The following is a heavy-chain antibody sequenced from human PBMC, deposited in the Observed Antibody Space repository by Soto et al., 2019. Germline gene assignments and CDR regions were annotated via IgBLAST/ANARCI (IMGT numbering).Heavy chain of an antibody. V-gene: IGHV2-5*01. CDR2: IYWNDDK. Sequence: SGPTLVNPTQTLTLTCTFSGFSLSTSGLGVGWIRQPPGKALEWLALIYWNDDKRYSPSLKARLTITKDTSKNQVVLTMTNMDPVDTATYYCAHRPSGWYLFDYWGQGALVTVSS. J-gene: IGHJ4*02. CDR3: AHRPSGWYLFDY. CDR1: GFSLSTSGLG. D-gene: IGHD6-19*01.